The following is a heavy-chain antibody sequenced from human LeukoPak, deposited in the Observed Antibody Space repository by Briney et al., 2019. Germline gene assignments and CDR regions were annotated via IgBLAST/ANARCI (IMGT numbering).Heavy chain of an antibody. V-gene: IGHV4-61*01. D-gene: IGHD6-13*01. Sequence: SETLSLTCTVSGGSISSSSYYWSWIRQPPGKGLEWIGYIYYSGSTNYNPSLKSRVTISVDTSKNQFSLKLSSVTAADTAVYYCAREAAAAGENYFDYWGQGTLVTVSS. CDR2: IYYSGST. CDR1: GGSISSSSYY. CDR3: AREAAAAGENYFDY. J-gene: IGHJ4*02.